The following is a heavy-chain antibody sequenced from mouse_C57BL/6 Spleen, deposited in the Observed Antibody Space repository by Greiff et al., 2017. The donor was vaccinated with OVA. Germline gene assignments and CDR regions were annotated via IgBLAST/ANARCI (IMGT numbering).Heavy chain of an antibody. CDR3: ARQGYGSSYGYFDV. V-gene: IGHV5-17*01. J-gene: IGHJ1*03. CDR2: ISSGSSTI. D-gene: IGHD1-1*01. Sequence: DVQLQESGGGLVKPGGSLKLSCAASGFTFSDYGMHWVRQAPEKGLEWVAYISSGSSTIYYADTVKGRFTISRDNAKNTLFLQMTSLRSEDTAMYYCARQGYGSSYGYFDVWGTGTTVTVSS. CDR1: GFTFSDYG.